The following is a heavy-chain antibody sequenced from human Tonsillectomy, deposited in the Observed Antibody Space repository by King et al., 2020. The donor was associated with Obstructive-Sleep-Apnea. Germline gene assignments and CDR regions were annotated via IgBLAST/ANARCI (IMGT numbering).Heavy chain of an antibody. CDR2: ISFDGGSK. V-gene: IGHV3-30*04. CDR3: ARDWGGVAAAGGSDY. J-gene: IGHJ4*02. Sequence: VQLVQSGGGVVQPGRSLRLSCAASGFTFSSYGIHWVRQAPDKGLDWVALISFDGGSKYYADSVKGRFTVSRDNSKNMVYLQMNSLRADDTAVYYCARDWGGVAAAGGSDYWGQGTLVTVSS. D-gene: IGHD6-13*01. CDR1: GFTFSSYG.